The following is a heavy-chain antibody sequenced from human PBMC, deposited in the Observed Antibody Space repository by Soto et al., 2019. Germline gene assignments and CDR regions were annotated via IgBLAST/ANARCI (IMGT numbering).Heavy chain of an antibody. D-gene: IGHD2-2*01. V-gene: IGHV3-23*01. CDR1: GFTFSSYA. CDR3: AKDSASRGVDYYYGMDV. CDR2: IRGSGGST. J-gene: IGHJ6*02. Sequence: PGGSLRLSCAASGFTFSSYAMSWVRQAPGKGLEWVSAIRGSGGSTYYADSVKGRFTISRDNSKNTLYLQMNSLRAEDTAVYFCAKDSASRGVDYYYGMDVWGQGTTVTVSS.